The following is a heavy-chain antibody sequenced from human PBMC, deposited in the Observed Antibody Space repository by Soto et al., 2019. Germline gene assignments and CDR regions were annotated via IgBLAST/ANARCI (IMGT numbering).Heavy chain of an antibody. V-gene: IGHV1-46*01. J-gene: IGHJ3*02. D-gene: IGHD1-7*01. CDR3: ARGDGITGTTSPGGAFDI. CDR1: GYTFTSYY. Sequence: GAPVKVSCKASGYTFTSYYMHWVRQAPGQGLEWMGIINPSGGSTSYAQKFQGRVTMTRDTSTSTVYMELSSLRSEDTAVYYCARGDGITGTTSPGGAFDIWGQGTMVTVSS. CDR2: INPSGGST.